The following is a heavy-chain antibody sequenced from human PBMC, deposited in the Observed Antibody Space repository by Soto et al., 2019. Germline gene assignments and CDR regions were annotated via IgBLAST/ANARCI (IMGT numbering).Heavy chain of an antibody. CDR1: GYNFNIYA. CDR2: ISPRGSDT. Sequence: EGQLLESGGGLVQAGGYLRLSCTTSGYNFNIYAMTWVRQAPGKGLEWVSAISPRGSDTYYADSVRGRFTISRDNSKSTVYLEMNSLRDGDTAVYYCVRDCWGEFDPWGQGSLVTVSS. V-gene: IGHV3-23*01. D-gene: IGHD7-27*01. J-gene: IGHJ5*02. CDR3: VRDCWGEFDP.